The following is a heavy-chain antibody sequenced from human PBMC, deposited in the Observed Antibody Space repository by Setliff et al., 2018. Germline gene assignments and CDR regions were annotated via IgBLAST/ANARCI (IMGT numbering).Heavy chain of an antibody. CDR3: ARERGSYDSSTHYTYYFDY. D-gene: IGHD3-22*01. CDR2: MNPKSGNT. V-gene: IGHV1-8*02. Sequence: ASVKVSCKASGYTFTNYDINWVRQATGQGLEWMGWMNPKSGNTGYAQKFQGRVTMTRNTSISTAYMELSSLRSEDTAVYFCARERGSYDSSTHYTYYFDYWGQGTLVTVSS. J-gene: IGHJ4*02. CDR1: GYTFTNYD.